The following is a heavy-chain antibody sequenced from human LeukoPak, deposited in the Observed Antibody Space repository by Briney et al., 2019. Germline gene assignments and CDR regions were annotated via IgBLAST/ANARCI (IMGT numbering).Heavy chain of an antibody. Sequence: PSETLSLTCAVSGGSISSSNWWSWVRQPPGKGLEWIGEIYHSGSTNYNPSLKSRVTISVDKSKNQFSLKLSSVTAADTAVYYCARGLAYYYDGSGHSYYWGQGTLVTVSS. J-gene: IGHJ4*02. D-gene: IGHD3-22*01. V-gene: IGHV4-4*02. CDR1: GGSISSSNW. CDR3: ARGLAYYYDGSGHSYY. CDR2: IYHSGST.